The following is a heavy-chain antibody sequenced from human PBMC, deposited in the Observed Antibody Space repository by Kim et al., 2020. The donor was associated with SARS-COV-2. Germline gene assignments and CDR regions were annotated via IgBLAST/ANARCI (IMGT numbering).Heavy chain of an antibody. D-gene: IGHD1-26*01. Sequence: GGSLRLSCAASGFTFSSYWMHWVRQAPGKGLVWVSRINSDGSSTSYADSVKGRFTISRDNAKNTLYLQMNSLRAEDTAVYYCARGPGGSYYGPLYYYYGMDVWGQGTTVTVSS. CDR3: ARGPGGSYYGPLYYYYGMDV. CDR2: INSDGSST. V-gene: IGHV3-74*01. J-gene: IGHJ6*02. CDR1: GFTFSSYW.